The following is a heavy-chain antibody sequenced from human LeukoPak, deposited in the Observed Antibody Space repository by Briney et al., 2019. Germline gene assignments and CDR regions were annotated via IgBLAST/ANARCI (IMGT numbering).Heavy chain of an antibody. CDR3: ATGTGSYYSLGY. J-gene: IGHJ4*02. Sequence: GGSLRLSCAASGFTFSSYWMHWVRQAPGKGLVWVSRINSDGSSTSYADSVKGRFTISRDNAKNTLYLQMDSLRADDTAMYYCATGTGSYYSLGYWGQGTLVTVSS. D-gene: IGHD1-26*01. V-gene: IGHV3-74*01. CDR1: GFTFSSYW. CDR2: INSDGSST.